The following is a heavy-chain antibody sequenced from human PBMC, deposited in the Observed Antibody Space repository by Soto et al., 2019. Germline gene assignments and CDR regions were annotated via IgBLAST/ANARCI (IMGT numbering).Heavy chain of an antibody. J-gene: IGHJ4*02. Sequence: EQLVESGGGLVQPAGSLRLSCAASGFTFSSYWMHWVRQAPGKGLVWVSRINPGGSITAYEDSVKGRFTISRDTAKNTLYLQMNSLRGAVTDVDSGARVPNGTYAVWNYCGRGTLVSVCS. V-gene: IGHV3-74*01. CDR1: GFTFSSYW. CDR2: INPGGSIT. CDR3: ARVPNGTYAVWNY. D-gene: IGHD2-8*01.